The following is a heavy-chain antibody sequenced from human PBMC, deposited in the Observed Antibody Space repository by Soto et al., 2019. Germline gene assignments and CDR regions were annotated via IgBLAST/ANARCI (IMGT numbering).Heavy chain of an antibody. J-gene: IGHJ6*02. CDR1: ADTFTSYY. CDR2: INPNVGST. Sequence: GASVKVSCKAPADTFTSYYIHWVRRAPGHGLEWMGIINPNVGSTRFAQTFQGRITMTTDTSTSTVYMELRSLRSEDTAVYYCASGASYYYGMDVWGQGTTVTVSS. V-gene: IGHV1-46*01. CDR3: ASGASYYYGMDV. D-gene: IGHD3-16*01.